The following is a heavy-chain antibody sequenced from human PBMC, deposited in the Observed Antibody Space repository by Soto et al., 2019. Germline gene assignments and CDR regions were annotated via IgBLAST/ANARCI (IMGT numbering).Heavy chain of an antibody. D-gene: IGHD5-12*01. V-gene: IGHV4-61*01. J-gene: IGHJ4*02. Sequence: PSETLSLTCTVSGYSISNGYYWNWIRQPPGKGLEWIGYIQYSGSASYHPSLKSRVTISVDTSKNQFSLKLSSVTAADTAVYYCASVEASARNLAPYFLDYWGQGTLVTVSS. CDR2: IQYSGSA. CDR1: GYSISNGYY. CDR3: ASVEASARNLAPYFLDY.